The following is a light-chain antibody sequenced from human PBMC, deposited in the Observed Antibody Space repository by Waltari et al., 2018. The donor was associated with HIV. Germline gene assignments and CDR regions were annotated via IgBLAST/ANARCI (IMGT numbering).Light chain of an antibody. V-gene: IGKV1-39*01. CDR2: AAS. CDR3: QQTFGTPRT. Sequence: GDRVTINCRTSQSIRGYLNWYQQRPGKAPNLLIFAASNLQTGVPSRFSASGSGTRFTLAIAGVQPDDFATYYCQQTFGTPRTFGQGT. CDR1: QSIRGY. J-gene: IGKJ1*01.